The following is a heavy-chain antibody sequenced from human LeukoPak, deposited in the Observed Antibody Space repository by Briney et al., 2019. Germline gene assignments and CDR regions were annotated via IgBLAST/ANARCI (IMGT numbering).Heavy chain of an antibody. CDR3: ARRLSGDRRSGIRLPSNWFDP. CDR2: INHSGST. Sequence: SETLSLTCAVYVGSLSGYNWSWIREPPGKGVEWIGEINHSGSTNYNPSLKCRVTISVDTSKNQFSLKLSSVNAVDTAVYYCARRLSGDRRSGIRLPSNWFDPRGQGTLVSVSS. J-gene: IGHJ5*02. V-gene: IGHV4-34*01. CDR1: VGSLSGYN. D-gene: IGHD2-21*02.